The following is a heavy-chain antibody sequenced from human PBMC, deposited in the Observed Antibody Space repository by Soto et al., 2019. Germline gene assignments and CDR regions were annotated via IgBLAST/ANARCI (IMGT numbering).Heavy chain of an antibody. CDR1: GFTFSVYT. J-gene: IGHJ5*02. CDR3: ARDPVAATPHNWFDP. Sequence: QVQLVESGGGVVQPGRSLRLSCAASGFTFSVYTMHWVRQAPGKGLEWLAVVSPDGTNKYYADSVNGRFTISRDNSKNTLYLQMNSLRPEDTAVYYCARDPVAATPHNWFDPWGQGTLVTVSS. D-gene: IGHD2-15*01. V-gene: IGHV3-30-3*01. CDR2: VSPDGTNK.